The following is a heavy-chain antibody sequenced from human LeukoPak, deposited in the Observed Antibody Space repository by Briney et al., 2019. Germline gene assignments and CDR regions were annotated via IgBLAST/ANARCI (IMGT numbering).Heavy chain of an antibody. J-gene: IGHJ4*02. Sequence: GGSLRLSCAASGFSVNSNYMSWVRQAPGKGLEWVSVIYSGGSTYYADSVKGRFTISRDGSKNTLYLQMNSLGAEDTAIYYCARGGGAYCGGDCHRNFDYWGQGTLVTVSS. D-gene: IGHD2-21*02. V-gene: IGHV3-53*01. CDR1: GFSVNSNY. CDR2: IYSGGST. CDR3: ARGGGAYCGGDCHRNFDY.